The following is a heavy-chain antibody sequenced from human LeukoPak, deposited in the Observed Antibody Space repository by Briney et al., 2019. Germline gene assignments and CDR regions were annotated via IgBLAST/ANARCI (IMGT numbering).Heavy chain of an antibody. D-gene: IGHD5-18*01. V-gene: IGHV3-9*01. CDR3: AKDDRGYSYGSVDY. J-gene: IGHJ4*02. Sequence: GRSLSLSWAASGPTFDDFAMHGFRQAPGKGLEWVSGISWNSGSIGYADSVKGRFTISRDNAKNSLYLQMNSLRAEDTALYYCAKDDRGYSYGSVDYWGQGTLVTVSS. CDR2: ISWNSGSI. CDR1: GPTFDDFA.